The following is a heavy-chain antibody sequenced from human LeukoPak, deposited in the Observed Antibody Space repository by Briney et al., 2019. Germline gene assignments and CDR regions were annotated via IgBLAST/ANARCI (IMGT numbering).Heavy chain of an antibody. Sequence: GGSLRLSCAASGFTVRSIYMTWVRQAPGKGLEWVSSFYSGGSSYYADSVKGRFIISRVSSTDTLYLQMNSLRVEDTAVYFCARDRGYGYGFFDYWGQGTLVTVSS. CDR1: GFTVRSIY. CDR3: ARDRGYGYGFFDY. J-gene: IGHJ4*02. V-gene: IGHV3-53*01. D-gene: IGHD5-18*01. CDR2: FYSGGSS.